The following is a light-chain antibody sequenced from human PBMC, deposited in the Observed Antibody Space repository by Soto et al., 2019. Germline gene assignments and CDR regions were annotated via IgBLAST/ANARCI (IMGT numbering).Light chain of an antibody. CDR1: QSLSTGY. CDR3: QQYDSSSYT. V-gene: IGKV3-20*01. CDR2: AAS. J-gene: IGKJ2*01. Sequence: EIVLTQSPGTLSLSQGERATLSCRASQSLSTGYLAWYQQKPGQAPRLLIYAASTRATGITDRFSGSGSGTDFTLTISRLGPEDFAVYYCQQYDSSSYTFGQGTKLEIK.